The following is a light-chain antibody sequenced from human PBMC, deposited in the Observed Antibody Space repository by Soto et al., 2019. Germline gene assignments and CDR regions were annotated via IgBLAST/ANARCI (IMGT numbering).Light chain of an antibody. V-gene: IGLV1-47*01. CDR2: RNN. CDR1: SSNIGSNY. Sequence: QSVLTQTPSASGTSGQRVTISCSGSSSNIGSNYVYWYQQLPGTAPKLLIYRNNQRPSGVPDRFSGSKSGTSASLAISGLRSEDEADYYCAAWDDRLSGWVFGGGTKLTVL. CDR3: AAWDDRLSGWV. J-gene: IGLJ3*02.